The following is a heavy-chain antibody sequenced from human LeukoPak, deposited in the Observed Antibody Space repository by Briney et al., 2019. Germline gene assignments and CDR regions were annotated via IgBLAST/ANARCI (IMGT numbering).Heavy chain of an antibody. CDR3: ARSSEEYGSGSYGDWFDP. J-gene: IGHJ5*02. D-gene: IGHD3-10*01. V-gene: IGHV4-30-2*01. CDR1: GGSISSGGYS. Sequence: SETLSLTCAVSGGSISSGGYSWSWIRQPPGKGLEWIGYIYHSGSTYYNPSLKSRVTISVDRSKNQFSLKLSSVTAADTAVYYCARSSEEYGSGSYGDWFDPWGQGTLVTVSS. CDR2: IYHSGST.